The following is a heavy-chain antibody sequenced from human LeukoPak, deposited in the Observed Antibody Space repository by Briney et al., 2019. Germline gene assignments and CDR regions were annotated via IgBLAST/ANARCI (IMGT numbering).Heavy chain of an antibody. Sequence: GASVKVSCKASGYTFTSYYMHWVRQAPGQGLEWMGIINPSGGSTSYAQKFHGRVTMTRDTSTSTVYMELSSLRSEATAVYYWARQYYYGSGCYYYGMDVWGQGTTVTVSS. J-gene: IGHJ6*02. CDR3: ARQYYYGSGCYYYGMDV. D-gene: IGHD3-10*01. CDR2: INPSGGST. V-gene: IGHV1-46*01. CDR1: GYTFTSYY.